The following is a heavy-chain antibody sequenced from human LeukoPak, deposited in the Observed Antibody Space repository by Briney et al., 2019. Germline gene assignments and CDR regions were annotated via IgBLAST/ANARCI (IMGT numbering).Heavy chain of an antibody. CDR3: TKDGVVAALGDNWFDP. D-gene: IGHD2-15*01. V-gene: IGHV3-23*01. J-gene: IGHJ5*02. CDR2: ISGSGGST. CDR1: GFTFSSYG. Sequence: GGTLRLSCAASGFTFSSYGMSWVRQAPGKGLEWVSAISGSGGSTYYADSVKGRFTISRDNSKNTLYLQMNSLRAEDTALYYCTKDGVVAALGDNWFDPWGQGTLVTVSS.